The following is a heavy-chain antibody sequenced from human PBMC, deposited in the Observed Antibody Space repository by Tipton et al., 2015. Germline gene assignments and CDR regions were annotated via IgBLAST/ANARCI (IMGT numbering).Heavy chain of an antibody. V-gene: IGHV3-7*01. CDR3: ARDQRWPRGFDY. CDR1: GFRFYSHV. Sequence: SLRLSCAASGFRFYSHVMHWVRQAPGKGLEWVANINQDGGEQNYVDSLRGRFTISRDNAKNSLYLQMNSLRAEDTAVYYCARDQRWPRGFDYWGQGTLVSVSS. D-gene: IGHD4-23*01. J-gene: IGHJ4*02. CDR2: INQDGGEQ.